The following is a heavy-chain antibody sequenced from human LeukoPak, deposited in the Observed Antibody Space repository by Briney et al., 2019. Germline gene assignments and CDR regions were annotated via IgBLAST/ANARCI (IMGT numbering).Heavy chain of an antibody. CDR3: VPLGPDSSGVTRDYFDY. J-gene: IGHJ4*02. D-gene: IGHD3-22*01. Sequence: PSETLSLTCAVYGGSFSGYYWSWIRQPPGKGLEWIGEIDHSGSTNYNPSLKSRVTISVDTSKNQFSLKLSSVTAADTAVYYCVPLGPDSSGVTRDYFDYWGQGTLVTVSS. CDR2: IDHSGST. V-gene: IGHV4-34*01. CDR1: GGSFSGYY.